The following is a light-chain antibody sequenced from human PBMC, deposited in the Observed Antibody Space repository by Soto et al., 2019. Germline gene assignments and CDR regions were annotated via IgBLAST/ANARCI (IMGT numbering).Light chain of an antibody. CDR3: GSYTTSGSVV. CDR1: SSDVGAYNY. J-gene: IGLJ2*01. Sequence: QSALTQPASVSGSPGQSIAIACIGTSSDVGAYNYVSWYQQHPGKAPKLVIYDVNNRPSGVSNRFSGSKSGNTASLTISGLPAEDEADYYCGSYTTSGSVVFGGGTKLTVL. V-gene: IGLV2-14*03. CDR2: DVN.